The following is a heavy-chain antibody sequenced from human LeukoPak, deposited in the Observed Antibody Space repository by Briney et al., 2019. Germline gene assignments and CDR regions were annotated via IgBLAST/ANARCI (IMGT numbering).Heavy chain of an antibody. CDR1: GYSFTTYW. CDR2: IYPGDSDT. CDR3: ARQEGSAFIKDAFDI. D-gene: IGHD3-10*01. V-gene: IGHV5-51*01. J-gene: IGHJ3*02. Sequence: GESLKISCKASGYSFTTYWIGWVRQMPGKGLEWMGIIYPGDSDTRYSPSFQGQVTISADKSINTAYLQWSSLKASGTAMYYCARQEGSAFIKDAFDIWGQGTMVTVSS.